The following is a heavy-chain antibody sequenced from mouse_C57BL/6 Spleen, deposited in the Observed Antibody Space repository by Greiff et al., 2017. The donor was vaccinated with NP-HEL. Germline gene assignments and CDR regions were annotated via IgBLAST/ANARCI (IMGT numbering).Heavy chain of an antibody. CDR3: ANGLHFDY. Sequence: EVQLQQSGPELVKPGASVKISCKASGYTFTDYYMNWVKQSHGKSLEWIGDINPNNGGTSYNQKFKGKATLTVDKSSSTAYMELRSLTSEDSAVYYCANGLHFDYWGQGTTLTVSS. V-gene: IGHV1-26*01. CDR2: INPNNGGT. CDR1: GYTFTDYY. D-gene: IGHD2-2*01. J-gene: IGHJ2*01.